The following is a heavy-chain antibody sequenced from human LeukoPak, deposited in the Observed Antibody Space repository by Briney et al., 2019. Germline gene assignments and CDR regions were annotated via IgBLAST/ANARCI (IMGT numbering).Heavy chain of an antibody. CDR2: IYPGDSDT. CDR1: GYSSTSYW. D-gene: IGHD2-21*01. J-gene: IGHJ4*02. Sequence: GESLKISCKGSGYSSTSYWIGWVRQMPGKGLEWMGIIYPGDSDTRYSPSFQGQVTISADKSISTAYLQWSSLKASDTAMYYCARHDNCGGDCYSFSPDYWGQGTLVTVSS. CDR3: ARHDNCGGDCYSFSPDY. V-gene: IGHV5-51*01.